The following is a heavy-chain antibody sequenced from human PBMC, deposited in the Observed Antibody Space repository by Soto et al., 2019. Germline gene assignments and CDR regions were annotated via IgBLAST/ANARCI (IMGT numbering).Heavy chain of an antibody. J-gene: IGHJ6*02. CDR1: GFTFSSYA. D-gene: IGHD3-3*01. V-gene: IGHV3-30-3*01. Sequence: GGALRLSCAASGFTFSSYAMHWGRQAPGKGLEWVAVISYDGSNKYYADSVKGRFTISRDNSKNTLYLQMNSLRAEDTAVYYCARDDYDFWSGYHDYYYGMDVWGQGTTVTVSS. CDR3: ARDDYDFWSGYHDYYYGMDV. CDR2: ISYDGSNK.